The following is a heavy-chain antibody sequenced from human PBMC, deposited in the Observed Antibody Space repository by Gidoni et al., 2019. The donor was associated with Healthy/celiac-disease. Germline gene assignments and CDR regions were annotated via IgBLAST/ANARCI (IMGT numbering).Heavy chain of an antibody. CDR1: GGSFSGYY. Sequence: QVQLQQWGAGLLKPSETLSLTCAVYGGSFSGYYWSWSRQPPGKGLEWIGEINHSGSTNYNPSLKSRVTISVDTSKNQFSLKLSSVTAADTAVYYCARLTIFGVVTTWGQGTLVTVSS. D-gene: IGHD3-3*01. CDR3: ARLTIFGVVTT. V-gene: IGHV4-34*01. CDR2: INHSGST. J-gene: IGHJ5*02.